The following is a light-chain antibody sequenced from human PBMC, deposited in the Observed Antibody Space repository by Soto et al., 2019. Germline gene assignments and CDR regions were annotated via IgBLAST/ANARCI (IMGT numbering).Light chain of an antibody. V-gene: IGKV3-20*01. J-gene: IGKJ3*01. Sequence: DIVLTQSPGTLSLSPGERATLSCRASQSVTSSYLAWYQQKPGQAPRLLIYGASSRATGIPDRFSGSGSGTDFTLTIRRLEPEDFAVYYCQQYGNSPFTLGPGTKVDTK. CDR1: QSVTSSY. CDR2: GAS. CDR3: QQYGNSPFT.